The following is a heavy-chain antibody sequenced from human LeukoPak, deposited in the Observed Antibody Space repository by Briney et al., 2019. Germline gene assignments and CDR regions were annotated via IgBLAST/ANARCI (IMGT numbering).Heavy chain of an antibody. CDR2: IGISSGNT. CDR1: GFTFSDYS. D-gene: IGHD5-12*01. Sequence: GGSLRLSCAASGFTFSDYSMNWVRQAPGKGLEWISYIGISSGNTKYADSVKGRFTISGDSAKNSVYQQMNSLRVEDTAVYYCARDFRYAFDNWGQGTLVTVSS. V-gene: IGHV3-48*04. J-gene: IGHJ4*02. CDR3: ARDFRYAFDN.